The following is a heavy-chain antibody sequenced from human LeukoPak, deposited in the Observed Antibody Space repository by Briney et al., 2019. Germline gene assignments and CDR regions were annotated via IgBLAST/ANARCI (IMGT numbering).Heavy chain of an antibody. J-gene: IGHJ5*02. CDR1: GGSISSGSYY. D-gene: IGHD6-13*01. Sequence: SETLSLTCTVSGGSISSGSYYWSWLRQPAGKGLEWIGRIYTSGSTNYNPSLKSRVTISVDTSKNQFSLKLSSVTAADTAVYYCARDREQQPARGWFDPWGQGTLVTVSS. CDR3: ARDREQQPARGWFDP. V-gene: IGHV4-61*02. CDR2: IYTSGST.